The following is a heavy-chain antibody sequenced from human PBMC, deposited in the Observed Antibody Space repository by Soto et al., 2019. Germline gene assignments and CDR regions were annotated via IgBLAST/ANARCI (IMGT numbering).Heavy chain of an antibody. CDR1: GFTFSSYS. D-gene: IGHD3-3*01. V-gene: IGHV3-21*01. Sequence: PGGSLRLSCAASGFTFSSYSMNWVRQAPGKGLEWVSSISSSSSYIYYADSVKGRFTISRDNAKNSLYLQMNSLRAEDTAVYYCARGLPVYYDFWSGYSNYYGMDVWGQGTTVTVSS. CDR2: ISSSSSYI. J-gene: IGHJ6*02. CDR3: ARGLPVYYDFWSGYSNYYGMDV.